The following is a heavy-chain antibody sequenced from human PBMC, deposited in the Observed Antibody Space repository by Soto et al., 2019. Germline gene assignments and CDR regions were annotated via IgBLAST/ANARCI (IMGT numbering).Heavy chain of an antibody. Sequence: GESLKISCKGSGYSFTSYWISWVRQMPGKGLEWMGRIDPSDSYTNYSPSFQGHVTISADKSISTAYLQWSSLKASDTAMYYCARLSGYDSNYYYGMDVWGQGTTVTVSS. D-gene: IGHD5-12*01. J-gene: IGHJ6*02. V-gene: IGHV5-10-1*01. CDR3: ARLSGYDSNYYYGMDV. CDR2: IDPSDSYT. CDR1: GYSFTSYW.